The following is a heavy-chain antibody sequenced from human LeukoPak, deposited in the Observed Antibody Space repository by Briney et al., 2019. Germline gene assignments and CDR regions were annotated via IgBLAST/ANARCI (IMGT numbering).Heavy chain of an antibody. CDR3: ARGGYCGGDCYDY. D-gene: IGHD2-21*01. CDR2: INHSGST. J-gene: IGHJ4*02. Sequence: SETLSLTCAVYGGSFSGYYWSWIRQPPGKGLEWIGEINHSGSTNYNPSLKSRVTISVDTSKNQFSLKLSSVTAADTAVYYCARGGYCGGDCYDYWGQGTLVTVS. V-gene: IGHV4-34*01. CDR1: GGSFSGYY.